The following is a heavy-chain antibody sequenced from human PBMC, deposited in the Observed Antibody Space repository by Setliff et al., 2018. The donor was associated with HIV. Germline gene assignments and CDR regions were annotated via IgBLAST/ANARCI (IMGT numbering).Heavy chain of an antibody. D-gene: IGHD3-10*01. Sequence: GASVKVSCKASGYTFTSYGISWVRQAPGQGLEWVGWISVYSGNTNYAQKLQGRVTLTTDTSTSTAYMELRSLRSDNTAVYYCARDPLKYYGSGSYYIPFDYWGQGTLVTVSS. CDR1: GYTFTSYG. V-gene: IGHV1-18*01. CDR3: ARDPLKYYGSGSYYIPFDY. CDR2: ISVYSGNT. J-gene: IGHJ4*02.